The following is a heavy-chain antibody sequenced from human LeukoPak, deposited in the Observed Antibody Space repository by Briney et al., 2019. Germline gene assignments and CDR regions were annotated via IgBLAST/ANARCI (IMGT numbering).Heavy chain of an antibody. CDR3: ARAGYSYAYVYYYNYMDV. CDR2: IISIFGTS. V-gene: IGHV1-69*01. D-gene: IGHD5-18*01. J-gene: IGHJ6*03. Sequence: SVKVSCKASGGIFSSYAISWVRQAPGQGREWMGGIISIFGTSNYAQKFQGRVTITPYEYTSTGYMELSSLRSEDTAVYYCARAGYSYAYVYYYNYMDVWGKGTTVTVSS. CDR1: GGIFSSYA.